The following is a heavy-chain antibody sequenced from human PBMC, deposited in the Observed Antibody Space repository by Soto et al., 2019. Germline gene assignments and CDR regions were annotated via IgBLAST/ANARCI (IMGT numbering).Heavy chain of an antibody. D-gene: IGHD2-15*01. V-gene: IGHV1-69*13. J-gene: IGHJ6*02. CDR3: ARVGNKVVAAVHFEYYYGMDV. CDR2: IIPIFGTA. Sequence: SVKVSCKASGGTFSSYAISWVRQAPGQGLEWMGGIIPIFGTANYAQKFQGRVTITADESTSTAYMELSSLRSEDTAVYYCARVGNKVVAAVHFEYYYGMDVWGQGTTVTVS. CDR1: GGTFSSYA.